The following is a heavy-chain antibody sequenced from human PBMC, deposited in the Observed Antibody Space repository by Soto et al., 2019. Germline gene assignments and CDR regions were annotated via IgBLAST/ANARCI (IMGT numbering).Heavy chain of an antibody. V-gene: IGHV4-30-4*01. CDR2: IYYTGST. D-gene: IGHD5-18*01. J-gene: IGHJ4*02. CDR3: ATVIRDTSMVYFDY. Sequence: QVQLQESGPGLVRPSQTLSLTCTVSGRSITSGDYYWSWIRLPPGKGLEWIGYIYYTGSTYYNPSLKSQFPMSVDTSKNQFSLNLSSVTAADAAVYFCATVIRDTSMVYFDYWGQGVQVTVSS. CDR1: GRSITSGDYY.